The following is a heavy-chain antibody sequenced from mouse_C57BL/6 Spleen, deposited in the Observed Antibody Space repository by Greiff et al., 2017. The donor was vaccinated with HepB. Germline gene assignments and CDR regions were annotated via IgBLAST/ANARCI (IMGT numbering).Heavy chain of an antibody. CDR2: ISSGSSTI. CDR1: GFTFSDYG. J-gene: IGHJ4*01. Sequence: DVHLVESGGGLVKPGGSLKLSCAASGFTFSDYGMHWVRQAPEKGLEWVAYISSGSSTIYYADTVKGRFTISRDNAKNTLFLQMTSLRSEDTAMYYCARPITTVVNYAMDYWGQGTSVTVSS. V-gene: IGHV5-17*01. CDR3: ARPITTVVNYAMDY. D-gene: IGHD1-1*01.